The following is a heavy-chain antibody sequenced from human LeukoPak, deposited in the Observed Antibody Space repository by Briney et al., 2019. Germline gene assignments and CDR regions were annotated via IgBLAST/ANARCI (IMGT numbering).Heavy chain of an antibody. Sequence: SETLSLTCTVSGGSICNNNYYWGWASPPRGEWLGWIGRIYDNGNTYYNPSRRSRVTISLDTSKNQFSLRLSSVTAADTALYYCARSIGATEATSFYYWGQGTLLSVSS. D-gene: IGHD1-1*01. V-gene: IGHV4-39*01. CDR1: GGSICNNNYY. J-gene: IGHJ4*02. CDR2: IYDNGNT. CDR3: ARSIGATEATSFYY.